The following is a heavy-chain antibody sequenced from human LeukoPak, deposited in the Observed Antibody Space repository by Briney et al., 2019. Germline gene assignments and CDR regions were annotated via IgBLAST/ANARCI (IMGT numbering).Heavy chain of an antibody. V-gene: IGHV1-18*04. CDR2: INTDYHNV. Sequence: ASVKVSCKTSGYAFTTYGLSWVRQAPGQGLEWMGWINTDYHNVENAEQFHGRVTLTADTSTSTAYMELRSLTFDDTGVYYCARDNGGSRDYWGQGTLVTVFS. J-gene: IGHJ4*02. CDR1: GYAFTTYG. D-gene: IGHD1-26*01. CDR3: ARDNGGSRDY.